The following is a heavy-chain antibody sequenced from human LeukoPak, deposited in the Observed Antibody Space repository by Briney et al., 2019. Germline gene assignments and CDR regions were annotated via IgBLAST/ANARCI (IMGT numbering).Heavy chain of an antibody. J-gene: IGHJ4*02. Sequence: KPSETLSLTCTVSGGSISSSSYYWGWIRQPPGKGLEWIGRIYTSGSTNYNPSLKSRVTMSVDTSKNQFSLKLSSVTAADTAVYYCARDPACGGDCYGYLNYWGQGALVTVSS. CDR2: IYTSGST. D-gene: IGHD2-21*02. CDR3: ARDPACGGDCYGYLNY. V-gene: IGHV4-39*07. CDR1: GGSISSSSYY.